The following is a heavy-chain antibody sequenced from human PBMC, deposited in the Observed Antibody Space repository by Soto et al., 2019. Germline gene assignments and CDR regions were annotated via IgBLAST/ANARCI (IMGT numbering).Heavy chain of an antibody. CDR2: IYYSGST. V-gene: IGHV4-39*01. Sequence: SEPLSLTCTVSGGSISSSSYYWGWIRQPPGKGLDWFGSIYYSGSTYYNPSLKSRVTISVDTSKNQFSLKLSSVTAADTAVYYCASYYYDSSGYYYVPGVYWGQGTLVTVSS. J-gene: IGHJ4*02. CDR3: ASYYYDSSGYYYVPGVY. D-gene: IGHD3-22*01. CDR1: GGSISSSSYY.